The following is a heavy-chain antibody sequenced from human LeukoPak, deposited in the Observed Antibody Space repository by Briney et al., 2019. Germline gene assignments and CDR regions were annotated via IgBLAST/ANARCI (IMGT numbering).Heavy chain of an antibody. J-gene: IGHJ6*02. CDR3: ARDFVVVVAATQARYYYYGMDV. Sequence: SVKVSCKASGGTFSSYAISWVRQAPGQRLDWMGTIIPLLGIANYAQKFQGRVTITADKSTGTAYMELSSLRSEDTAVYYCARDFVVVVAATQARYYYYGMDVWGQGTTVTVSS. CDR2: IIPLLGIA. D-gene: IGHD2-15*01. CDR1: GGTFSSYA. V-gene: IGHV1-69*04.